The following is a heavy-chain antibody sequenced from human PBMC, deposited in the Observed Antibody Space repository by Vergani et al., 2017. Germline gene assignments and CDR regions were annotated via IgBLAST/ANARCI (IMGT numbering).Heavy chain of an antibody. Sequence: EVQLVESGGGLVQPGGSLRLSCAASGFTVSSNYMSWVRQAPGKGLEWVANIKQDGSEKYYVDSVKGRFTISRDNAKNSLYLQMNSLRAEDTAVYYCARDSESDYWGQGTLVTVSS. J-gene: IGHJ4*02. CDR2: IKQDGSEK. D-gene: IGHD1-14*01. CDR3: ARDSESDY. CDR1: GFTVSSNY. V-gene: IGHV3-7*03.